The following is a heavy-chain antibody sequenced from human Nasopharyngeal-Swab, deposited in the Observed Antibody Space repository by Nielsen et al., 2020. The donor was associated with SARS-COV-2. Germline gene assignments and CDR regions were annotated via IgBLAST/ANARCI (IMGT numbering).Heavy chain of an antibody. CDR2: ISSSSSTI. Sequence: GESLKISCAASGFTFSDYYMNWIRQAPGKGLEWVSYISSSSSTIYYADSVKGRFTISRDNAKNSLYLQMNSLRDEDTAVYYCARAAAGKGGNWFDPWGQGTLVTVSS. J-gene: IGHJ5*02. D-gene: IGHD6-13*01. CDR1: GFTFSDYY. CDR3: ARAAAGKGGNWFDP. V-gene: IGHV3-11*04.